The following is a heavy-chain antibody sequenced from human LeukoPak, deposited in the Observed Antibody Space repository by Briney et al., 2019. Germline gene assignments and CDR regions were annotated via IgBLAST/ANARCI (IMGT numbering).Heavy chain of an antibody. CDR2: ISAYNGNT. CDR1: GYTFTSYG. Sequence: ASVKVSCKASGYTFTSYGISWVRQAPGQGLEWMGWISAYNGNTNYAQKLQGRVTMTTDTSPSTAYMELRSLRSDDTAVYYCARDLGVKGGVAGGFDYWGQGTLVTVSS. J-gene: IGHJ4*02. CDR3: ARDLGVKGGVAGGFDY. D-gene: IGHD3-3*01. V-gene: IGHV1-18*01.